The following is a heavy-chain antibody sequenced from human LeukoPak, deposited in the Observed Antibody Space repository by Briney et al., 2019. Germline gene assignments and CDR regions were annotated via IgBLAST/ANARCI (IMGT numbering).Heavy chain of an antibody. J-gene: IGHJ4*02. CDR1: GFTFSSYS. CDR2: ISSSSSTI. Sequence: GGSLRLSCAASGFTFSSYSMNWVRQAPGKGLEWVSYISSSSSTIYYADSVKGRFTISRDNAKNSLYLQMNSLRAEDTAVYYCARAAPCSGGSCYPLDYWGQGTLVTVSS. CDR3: ARAAPCSGGSCYPLDY. V-gene: IGHV3-48*01. D-gene: IGHD2-15*01.